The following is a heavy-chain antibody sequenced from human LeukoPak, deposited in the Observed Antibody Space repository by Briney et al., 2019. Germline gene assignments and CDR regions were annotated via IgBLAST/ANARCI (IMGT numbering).Heavy chain of an antibody. Sequence: GGSLRLSCAASGFTFSSYEMNWVRQAPGKGLEWVSYISSSGSTIYYADSVKGRFTISRDNAKNSLYLQMNSLRAEDTAVYYCARGGEIVGATYFDYWGQGTLVTVSS. V-gene: IGHV3-48*03. D-gene: IGHD1-26*01. CDR2: ISSSGSTI. CDR1: GFTFSSYE. J-gene: IGHJ4*02. CDR3: ARGGEIVGATYFDY.